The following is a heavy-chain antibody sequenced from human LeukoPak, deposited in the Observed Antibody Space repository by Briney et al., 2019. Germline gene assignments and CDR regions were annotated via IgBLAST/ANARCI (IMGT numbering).Heavy chain of an antibody. CDR1: GFTFSSYW. Sequence: PGGSLRLSCVVSGFTFSSYWMHWVRQAPGKGLEWVSAISGSGGSTYYADSVKGRFTISRDNSKNTLYLQMNSLRAEDTAVYYCAKDAVGATSIFDYWGQGTLVTVSS. CDR3: AKDAVGATSIFDY. J-gene: IGHJ4*02. V-gene: IGHV3-23*01. D-gene: IGHD1-26*01. CDR2: ISGSGGST.